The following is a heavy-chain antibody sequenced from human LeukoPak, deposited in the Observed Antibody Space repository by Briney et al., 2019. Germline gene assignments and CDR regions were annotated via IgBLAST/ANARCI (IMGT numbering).Heavy chain of an antibody. CDR3: VKGGYGPRFDS. V-gene: IGHV3-43*01. CDR2: ITWDGDTT. D-gene: IGHD5-18*01. CDR1: GFTFNDYK. J-gene: IGHJ4*02. Sequence: GGSLRLSCAASGFTFNDYKMHWVRQAPGKGLEWISLITWDGDTTHYADPVKGRFTISRDNSKNSLYLQMNSLRTEDTALYYCVKGGYGPRFDSWGQGTLVTVSS.